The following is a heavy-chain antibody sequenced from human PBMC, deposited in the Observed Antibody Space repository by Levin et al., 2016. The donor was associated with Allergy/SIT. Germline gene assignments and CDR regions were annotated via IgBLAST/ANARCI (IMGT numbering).Heavy chain of an antibody. CDR3: ASMDDPGIAAAGTPAYYFDY. Sequence: WIRQPPGKGLEWIGYIYYSGSTNYNPSLKSRVTISVDTSKNQLSLKLSSVTAADTAVYYCASMDDPGIAAAGTPAYYFDYWGQGTLVTVSS. V-gene: IGHV4-59*01. J-gene: IGHJ4*02. CDR2: IYYSGST. D-gene: IGHD6-13*01.